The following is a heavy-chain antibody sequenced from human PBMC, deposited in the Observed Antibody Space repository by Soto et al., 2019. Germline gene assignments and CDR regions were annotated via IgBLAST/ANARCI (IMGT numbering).Heavy chain of an antibody. CDR2: ISYEGSTQ. CDR3: ARGFRFTVITHKDK. Sequence: QVQLVESGGGVVQPGRSLRLSCVVSGFTFKDYAMHWVRQPPGAGLEWVASISYEGSTQFYADSVKGRFTISIDNSKNRLFMQMNSLRPEDTAVYYCARGFRFTVITHKDKWGQGTLVTVSS. V-gene: IGHV3-30-3*01. D-gene: IGHD3-22*01. CDR1: GFTFKDYA. J-gene: IGHJ4*02.